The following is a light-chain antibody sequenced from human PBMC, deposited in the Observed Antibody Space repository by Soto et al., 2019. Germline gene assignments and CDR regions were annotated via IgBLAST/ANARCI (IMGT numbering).Light chain of an antibody. CDR3: AASDDTLNGPV. CDR2: YDD. V-gene: IGLV1-36*01. J-gene: IGLJ2*01. Sequence: QSVLTQAPSVSEAPRQRVTISCSGSSSNIGNNAVNWYQQLPGKAPKLLIYYDDLLPSGVSDRFSGSKSGTSASLAISGLHSEDEADYYCAASDDTLNGPVFGGGTKVTVL. CDR1: SSNIGNNA.